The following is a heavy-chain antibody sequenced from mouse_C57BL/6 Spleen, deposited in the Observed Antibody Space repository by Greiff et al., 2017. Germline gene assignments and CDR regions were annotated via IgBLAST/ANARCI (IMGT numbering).Heavy chain of an antibody. CDR3: AGNYGNAYAMEC. CDR1: GYAFSSYW. J-gene: IGHJ4*01. V-gene: IGHV1-80*01. CDR2: IYPGDGDT. D-gene: IGHD2-1*01. Sequence: VQVVESGAELVKPGASVKISCKASGYAFSSYWMHWVKQRPGKGLEWIGQIYPGDGDTNYNGKFKGKATLTADKSSSTAYMQLSSLTSEDAAVYYCAGNYGNAYAMECWGQGASVTGSS.